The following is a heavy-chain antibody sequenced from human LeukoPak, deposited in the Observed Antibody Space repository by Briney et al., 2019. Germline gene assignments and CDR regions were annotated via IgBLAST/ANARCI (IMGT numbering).Heavy chain of an antibody. D-gene: IGHD6-13*01. J-gene: IGHJ5*02. CDR2: IYSSGST. CDR3: ARGAAGGLSWFVT. V-gene: IGHV4-4*07. CDR1: GGSISSYY. Sequence: PSETLSLTCSVSGGSISSYYWSWIRQPAGKGLEWIGRIYSSGSTNYNPSLKSRVTMPVETPKNQFSLKLSSVTAADTAVYYCARGAAGGLSWFVTWGQGTLVTVSS.